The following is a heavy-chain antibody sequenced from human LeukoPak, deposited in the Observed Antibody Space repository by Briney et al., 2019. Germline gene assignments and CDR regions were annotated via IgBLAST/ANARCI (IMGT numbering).Heavy chain of an antibody. Sequence: SVKVSCKASGGTFSSYAISWVRQAPGQGLEWMGGIIPIFGTANYAQKFQGRVTITADKSTSTAYMELSSLRSEDTAVYYCASGRGLCGNYTWFDPWGQGTLVTVSS. CDR3: ASGRGLCGNYTWFDP. CDR2: IIPIFGTA. D-gene: IGHD3-10*01. CDR1: GGTFSSYA. V-gene: IGHV1-69*06. J-gene: IGHJ5*02.